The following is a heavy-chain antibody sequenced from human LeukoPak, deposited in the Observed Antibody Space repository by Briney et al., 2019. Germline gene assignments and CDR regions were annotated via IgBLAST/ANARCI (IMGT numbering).Heavy chain of an antibody. Sequence: GGSLRLSCAASGFTFDDYAMHWVRQAPGKGLEWVSGISWNSGSIAYADSVRGRFTISRDNVKNSLFLELNSLRPEDTALYYCAKDSSSVGHYFDYWGQGTLLTVSS. CDR1: GFTFDDYA. CDR3: AKDSSSVGHYFDY. D-gene: IGHD6-6*01. V-gene: IGHV3-9*01. CDR2: ISWNSGSI. J-gene: IGHJ4*02.